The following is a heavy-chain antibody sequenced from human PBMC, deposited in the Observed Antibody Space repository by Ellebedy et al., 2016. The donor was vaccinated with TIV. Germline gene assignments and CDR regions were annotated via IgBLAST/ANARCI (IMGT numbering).Heavy chain of an antibody. D-gene: IGHD1-26*01. CDR2: IYPGDSVT. J-gene: IGHJ4*02. V-gene: IGHV5-51*01. Sequence: GESLKISCKASGYDFTRLWIGWVRQMPGKGLEWMAIIYPGDSVTSYSPSFQGQVTISADKSISAAYLHWSSLKASDTALYYCARFSGSYGGFDFWGQGTLVTVSS. CDR3: ARFSGSYGGFDF. CDR1: GYDFTRLW.